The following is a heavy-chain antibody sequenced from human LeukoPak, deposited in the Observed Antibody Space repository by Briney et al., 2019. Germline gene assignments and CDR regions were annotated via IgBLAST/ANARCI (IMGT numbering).Heavy chain of an antibody. CDR2: IYHSGST. D-gene: IGHD6-6*01. CDR1: GGSISSGGYS. J-gene: IGHJ4*02. Sequence: SQTLSLTCAVSGGSISSGGYSWSWIRQPPGKGLEWIGYIYHSGSTYYNPSLKSRVTISVDRSKNQFSLKLSSVTAADTAVYYCARDSSSSSDYWGQGTLVTVSS. V-gene: IGHV4-30-2*01. CDR3: ARDSSSSSDY.